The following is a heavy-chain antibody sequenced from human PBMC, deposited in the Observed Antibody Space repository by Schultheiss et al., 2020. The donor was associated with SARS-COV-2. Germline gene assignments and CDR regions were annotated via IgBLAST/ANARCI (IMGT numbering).Heavy chain of an antibody. CDR1: GFTFDDYA. Sequence: GESLKISCAASGFTFDDYAMHWVRQAPGKGLEWVSSISSSSSYIYYADSVKGRFTISRDNAKNSLYLQMNSLRAEDTAVYYCAPYQPLTTPSDYWGQGTLVTVSS. J-gene: IGHJ4*02. CDR2: ISSSSSYI. CDR3: APYQPLTTPSDY. V-gene: IGHV3-21*01. D-gene: IGHD2-2*01.